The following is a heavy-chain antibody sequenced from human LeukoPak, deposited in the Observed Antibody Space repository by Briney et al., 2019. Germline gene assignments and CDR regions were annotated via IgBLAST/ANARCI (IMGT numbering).Heavy chain of an antibody. V-gene: IGHV3-23*01. CDR1: GFTFSSYA. CDR2: ISGSGGST. Sequence: GGSLRLSCAASGFTFSSYAMSWVRQAPGKGLEWVSAISGSGGSTYYADSAKGRFTISRDNSKNTLYLQMNSLRAEDTAVYYCAKALGYRSSTSCYTGPPFDYWGQGTLVTVSS. CDR3: AKALGYRSSTSCYTGPPFDY. J-gene: IGHJ4*02. D-gene: IGHD2-2*02.